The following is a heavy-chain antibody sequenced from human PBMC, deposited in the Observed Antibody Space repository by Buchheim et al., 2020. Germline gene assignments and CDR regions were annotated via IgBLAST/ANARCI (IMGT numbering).Heavy chain of an antibody. J-gene: IGHJ4*02. Sequence: EVQLVESGGGLVQPGMSLRLSCEGSGFTFRNNAMHWVRQAPGKGLEWIAHIDRSGGSRFYAASVKGRFTISRDNAKNSLYLQMYSLRDEDTAVYYCARDLMGYLFDYCGQGTL. CDR3: ARDLMGYLFDY. V-gene: IGHV3-48*02. CDR2: IDRSGGSR. CDR1: GFTFRNNA. D-gene: IGHD2-8*01.